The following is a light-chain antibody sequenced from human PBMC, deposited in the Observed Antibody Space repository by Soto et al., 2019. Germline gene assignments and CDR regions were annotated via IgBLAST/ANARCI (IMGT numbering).Light chain of an antibody. J-gene: IGKJ4*01. CDR3: QQRSNWPALT. Sequence: EIVLTQSPATLSLSPGKRTTISCRASQSVSSYLAWYQQKPGQAPRLLIYDASNRATGIPARFSGSGSGTDFTLTFSSLEPEDFAVYYCQQRSNWPALTFGGGTKVDIK. V-gene: IGKV3-11*01. CDR1: QSVSSY. CDR2: DAS.